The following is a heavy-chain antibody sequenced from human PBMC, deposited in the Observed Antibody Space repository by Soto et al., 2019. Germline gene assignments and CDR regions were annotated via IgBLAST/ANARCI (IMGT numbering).Heavy chain of an antibody. D-gene: IGHD2-21*02. CDR3: ARGGHVGVVTAAVDY. Sequence: QVQLMQSGAEVKKPGASVKVSCKASGDTFTDYYIHWVRQAPGQGLEWMGTVNPSGGHTTYAQHSQGRVTXTXXXSXXTLYMELTRLTSTDTARYYCARGGHVGVVTAAVDYWGQGTLVTFSS. V-gene: IGHV1-46*01. CDR1: GDTFTDYY. CDR2: VNPSGGHT. J-gene: IGHJ4*01.